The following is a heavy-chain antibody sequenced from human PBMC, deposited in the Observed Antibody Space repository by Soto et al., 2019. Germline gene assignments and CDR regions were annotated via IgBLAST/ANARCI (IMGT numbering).Heavy chain of an antibody. J-gene: IGHJ4*02. V-gene: IGHV1-69*02. CDR2: IIPILGIA. CDR3: ASLGESNADY. Sequence: QVQLVQSGAEVKKPGSSVKVSCKASGGTFSSYTISWVRQAPGQGLEWMGRIIPILGIANYAQKFQARVPMTADKSTSTAYMELSSLRSEDTTVYYCASLGESNADYWGQGTLVTVSS. D-gene: IGHD3-10*01. CDR1: GGTFSSYT.